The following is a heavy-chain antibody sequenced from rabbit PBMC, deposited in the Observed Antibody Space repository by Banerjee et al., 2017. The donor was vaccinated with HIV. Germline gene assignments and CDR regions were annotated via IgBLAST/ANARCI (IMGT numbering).Heavy chain of an antibody. CDR1: GFDFSSYY. V-gene: IGHV1S40*01. CDR2: IVTGDGNT. J-gene: IGHJ3*01. Sequence: QSLEESGGGLVQPEGSLTLTCKASGFDFSSYYMSWVRQAPGKGLEWIGCIVTGDGNTAYASWAKGRFTISKTSSTTVTLQMTSLTAADTATYFCARHADLWGQGTLVTVS. D-gene: IGHD3-3*01. CDR3: ARHADL.